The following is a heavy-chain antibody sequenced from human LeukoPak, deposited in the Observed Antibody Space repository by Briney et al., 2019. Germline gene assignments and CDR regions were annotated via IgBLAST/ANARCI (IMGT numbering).Heavy chain of an antibody. Sequence: PSQTLSLTCTVAGGSTSSEDYYWRWIRQSVGRGLEWIGRIYISGDTNYNPSLKSRVSISLDTSENQVSLKLTSVTAADTAVYYCAREDKTRGWNFDVWGRGTLVIVSS. D-gene: IGHD3-10*01. CDR2: IYISGDT. J-gene: IGHJ2*01. CDR1: GGSTSSEDYY. CDR3: AREDKTRGWNFDV. V-gene: IGHV4-61*02.